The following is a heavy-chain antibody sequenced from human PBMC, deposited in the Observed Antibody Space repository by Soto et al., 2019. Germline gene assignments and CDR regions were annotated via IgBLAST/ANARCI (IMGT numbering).Heavy chain of an antibody. J-gene: IGHJ1*01. Sequence: GGSLRLSCAASGFTFSSYGVHWVRQAPGKGLEWVAVIWYDGSNKYYADSVKGRFTISRDNSKNTLYLQMNSLRAEDTAVYYCVLAAAGTFAEYFQHWGQGTLVTVSS. CDR1: GFTFSSYG. CDR3: VLAAAGTFAEYFQH. CDR2: IWYDGSNK. V-gene: IGHV3-33*01. D-gene: IGHD6-13*01.